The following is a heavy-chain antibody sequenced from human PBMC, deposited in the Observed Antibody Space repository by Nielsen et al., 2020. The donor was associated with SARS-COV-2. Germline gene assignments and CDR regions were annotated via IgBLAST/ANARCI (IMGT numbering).Heavy chain of an antibody. CDR1: GGSISSGGYY. CDR3: ARLIGYSTSSDF. CDR2: IYYSGST. V-gene: IGHV4-31*03. Sequence: SETLSLTCTVSGGSISSGGYYWSWIRQHPGKGLEWIGYIYYSGSTYYNPSLKSRVTISVDKSKNMFSLKLNSVTAADTGVYYCARLIGYSTSSDFWGQGTLVTVSS. J-gene: IGHJ4*02. D-gene: IGHD6-13*01.